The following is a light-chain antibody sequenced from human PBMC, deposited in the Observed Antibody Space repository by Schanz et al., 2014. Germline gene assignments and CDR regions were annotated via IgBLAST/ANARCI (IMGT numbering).Light chain of an antibody. CDR2: GAS. V-gene: IGKV1-39*01. CDR3: QQYNSYPLT. CDR1: QSITSF. Sequence: DIQMTQSPSSLSASVGDRVTISCRASQSITSFLNWYQHKPGRAPKLLIFGASSLQSGVPSRFSGSGSGTDFTLTISSLQPEDFATYYCQQYNSYPLTFGQGTKVEIK. J-gene: IGKJ1*01.